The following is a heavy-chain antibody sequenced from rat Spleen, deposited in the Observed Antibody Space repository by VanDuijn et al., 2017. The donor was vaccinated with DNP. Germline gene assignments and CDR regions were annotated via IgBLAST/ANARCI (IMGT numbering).Heavy chain of an antibody. V-gene: IGHV5-31*01. D-gene: IGHD1-2*01. Sequence: EVQLVESGGDLVQPGRSLKLSCVASGFTFNYYWMTWIRQVPGKGLEWVASITSGDSTYYRDSVKGRFTVSRDNTKSRLFLQMDSLRSDDTATYYCARPPYYYSSYIYVSCFAYWGQGTLVTVSS. J-gene: IGHJ3*01. CDR1: GFTFNYYW. CDR2: ITSGDST. CDR3: ARPPYYYSSYIYVSCFAY.